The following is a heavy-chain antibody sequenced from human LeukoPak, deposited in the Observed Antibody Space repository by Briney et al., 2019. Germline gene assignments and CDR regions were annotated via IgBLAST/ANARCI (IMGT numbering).Heavy chain of an antibody. CDR1: GFTFSSYE. CDR3: ARERDGYNDDY. CDR2: ISSSGGTI. D-gene: IGHD5-24*01. V-gene: IGHV3-48*03. Sequence: GGSLRLSCAASGFTFSSYEMNWVRQAPGKGLEWVSYISSSGGTIYYADSVKGRFTISRDNAKNSLYLQMNSLRAEDTAVYYCARERDGYNDDYWGQGTLVTVSS. J-gene: IGHJ4*02.